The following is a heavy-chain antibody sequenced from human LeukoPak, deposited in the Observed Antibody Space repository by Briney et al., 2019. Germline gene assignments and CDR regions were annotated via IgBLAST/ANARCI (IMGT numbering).Heavy chain of an antibody. Sequence: PSETLSLTCTVSGGSISSYYWSWIRQPPGKGLEWIGYVYYSGSTNYNPSLKSRVTISVDTSKNQFSLKLSSVTAADTAVYYCARGDSWYGEYFDYWGQGTLVTVSS. CDR2: VYYSGST. D-gene: IGHD6-13*01. CDR1: GGSISSYY. V-gene: IGHV4-59*01. CDR3: ARGDSWYGEYFDY. J-gene: IGHJ4*02.